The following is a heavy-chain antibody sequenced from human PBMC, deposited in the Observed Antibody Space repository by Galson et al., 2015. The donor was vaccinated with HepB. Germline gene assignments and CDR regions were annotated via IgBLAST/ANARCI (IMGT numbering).Heavy chain of an antibody. CDR3: ARVADADYGDHSHFDY. Sequence: SLRLSCAASGFTFSDYYMSWIRQAPGKGLEWVSYISSSSTYTNYADSVKGRFTISRDNAKKSLYLQINSLRAEDTAVYYCARVADADYGDHSHFDYWGQGTLVTASS. D-gene: IGHD4-17*01. CDR2: ISSSSTYT. J-gene: IGHJ4*02. CDR1: GFTFSDYY. V-gene: IGHV3-11*06.